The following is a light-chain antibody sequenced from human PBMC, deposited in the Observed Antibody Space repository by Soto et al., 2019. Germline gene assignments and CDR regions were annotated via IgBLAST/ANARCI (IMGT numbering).Light chain of an antibody. CDR3: HQRQYWPPIT. CDR2: GAS. V-gene: IGKV3-11*01. Sequence: EIVLTQSPGTLSLSTGERATLSCRAIQAFNSLFFFWHQQKPGQAPRLLISGASNRATGIPARFSGSGSGTDFTLTISSLEPEDFAVYYCHQRQYWPPITFGQGTRLEI. J-gene: IGKJ5*01. CDR1: QAFNSLF.